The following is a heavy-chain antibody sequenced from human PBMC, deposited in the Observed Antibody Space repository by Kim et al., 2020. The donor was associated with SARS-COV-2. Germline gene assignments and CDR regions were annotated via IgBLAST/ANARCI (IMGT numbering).Heavy chain of an antibody. V-gene: IGHV4-39*01. CDR2: INYSGNT. CDR1: DGSISRSSNY. Sequence: SETLSLTCTVSDGSISRSSNYWGWIRQPPGKGLEWIGSINYSGNTYYNPSLKSRVTISVDTSKNQFSLKMRSVTAADTAVYYCARLVSENSAVEYWGQGTLVTVSS. J-gene: IGHJ4*02. CDR3: ARLVSENSAVEY.